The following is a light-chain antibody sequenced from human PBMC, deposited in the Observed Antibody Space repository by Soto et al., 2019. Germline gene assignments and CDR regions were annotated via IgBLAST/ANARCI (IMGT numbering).Light chain of an antibody. CDR3: QQSYSTPIT. V-gene: IGKV1-39*01. Sequence: SPSSLSASVGDRVTITCRASQSISTFLNWYQQKPGKAPKLLIYDASSLQSGVPSRFSGSGSGTDFTLTISSLQPEDFVTYYCQQSYSTPITFGQGTRLEIK. CDR2: DAS. J-gene: IGKJ5*01. CDR1: QSISTF.